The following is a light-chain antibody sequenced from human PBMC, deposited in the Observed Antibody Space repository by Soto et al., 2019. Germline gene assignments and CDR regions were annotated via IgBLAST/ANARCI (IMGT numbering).Light chain of an antibody. J-gene: IGKJ2*01. CDR1: QSVGSN. Sequence: EIVMTQSPAPLSVSPGERATLSCRASQSVGSNLAWYQQKPGQAPRLLIYGASTRATGFPARFSGSGSGTEFTLTISGLQSEDFAVYACQQYDNWPPGTFGQGTKVEIK. V-gene: IGKV3-15*01. CDR2: GAS. CDR3: QQYDNWPPGT.